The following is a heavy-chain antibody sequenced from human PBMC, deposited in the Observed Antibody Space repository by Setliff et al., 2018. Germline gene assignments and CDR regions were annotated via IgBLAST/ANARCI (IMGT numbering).Heavy chain of an antibody. CDR2: INHSGST. D-gene: IGHD6-19*01. J-gene: IGHJ5*02. CDR3: ARRRSSGWTNNWFDP. Sequence: PSETLSLTCAVYGESFSGHYWSWIRQPPGKGLEWIGEINHSGSTDYNPSLKSRVTISVDTSKNQLSLKLSSVTAADTAVYYCARRRSSGWTNNWFDPWGQGTLVTVSS. V-gene: IGHV4-34*01. CDR1: GESFSGHY.